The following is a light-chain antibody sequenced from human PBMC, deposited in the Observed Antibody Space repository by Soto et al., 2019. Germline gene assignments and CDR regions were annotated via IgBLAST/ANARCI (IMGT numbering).Light chain of an antibody. J-gene: IGKJ4*01. CDR1: QDISNY. V-gene: IGKV1-33*01. Sequence: DIQMTQSPSSLSASVGDRVTITCQASQDISNYLNWYQQKPGKAPKLLIYDASNLATGVPSRFSVRGSGTDFTFTSSSLQPEDIATYYRQQYDNFPLTFCGGTKVEIK. CDR3: QQYDNFPLT. CDR2: DAS.